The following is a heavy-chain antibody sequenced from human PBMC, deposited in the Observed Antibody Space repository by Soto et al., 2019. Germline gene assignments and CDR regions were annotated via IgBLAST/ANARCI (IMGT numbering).Heavy chain of an antibody. D-gene: IGHD4-4*01. CDR1: GLTFSSYG. CDR2: ISYDGSNK. CDR3: AKSSTAEYYYYGMDV. J-gene: IGHJ6*02. V-gene: IGHV3-30*18. Sequence: QVYLVESGGGVVQPGRSLRLSCAASGLTFSSYGMHWVSQAPGKGLEWVAVISYDGSNKYYADSVKGRFTISRDNSKNTVYLQMNSLRAEDTAVYYCAKSSTAEYYYYGMDVWGQGTTVTVSS.